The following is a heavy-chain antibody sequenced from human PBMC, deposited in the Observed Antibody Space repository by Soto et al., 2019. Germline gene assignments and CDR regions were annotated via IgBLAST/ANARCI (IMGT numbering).Heavy chain of an antibody. J-gene: IGHJ4*02. D-gene: IGHD3-9*01. Sequence: SGPTLVNPTQTLTLTCTFSGFSLSTSGVGVGWIRQPPGKALEWLALIYWDDDKRYSPSLKSRLTITKDTSKNQVVLTMTNMDPVDKATYYCAHSGERTHYDILALDDWGQGTLVTVSS. V-gene: IGHV2-5*02. CDR3: AHSGERTHYDILALDD. CDR1: GFSLSTSGVG. CDR2: IYWDDDK.